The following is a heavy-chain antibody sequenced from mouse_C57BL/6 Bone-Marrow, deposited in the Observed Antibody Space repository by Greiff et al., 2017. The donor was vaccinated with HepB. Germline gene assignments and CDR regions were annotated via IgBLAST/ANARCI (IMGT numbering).Heavy chain of an antibody. CDR2: IDPENGDT. D-gene: IGHD2-4*01. Sequence: VHVKQSGAELVRPGASVKLSCTASGFNIKDDYMHWVKQRPEQGLEWIGWIDPENGDTEYASKFQGKATITADTSSNTAYLQLSSLTSEDTAVYYCTTWGITTTGDYWGQGTTLTVSS. CDR1: GFNIKDDY. CDR3: TTWGITTTGDY. J-gene: IGHJ2*01. V-gene: IGHV14-4*01.